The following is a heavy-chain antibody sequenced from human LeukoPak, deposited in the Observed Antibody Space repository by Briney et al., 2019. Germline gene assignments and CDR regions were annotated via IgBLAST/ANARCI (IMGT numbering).Heavy chain of an antibody. CDR3: AAYSGSNRGLDY. CDR1: GGTFSSYA. V-gene: IGHV1-69*13. J-gene: IGHJ4*02. CDR2: IIPIFGTA. D-gene: IGHD1-26*01. Sequence: SVKVSCKASGGTFSSYAISWVRQAPGQGLECMGGIIPIFGTANYAQKFQGRVTITADESTSTAYMELSSLRSEDTAVYYCAAYSGSNRGLDYWGQGTLVTVSS.